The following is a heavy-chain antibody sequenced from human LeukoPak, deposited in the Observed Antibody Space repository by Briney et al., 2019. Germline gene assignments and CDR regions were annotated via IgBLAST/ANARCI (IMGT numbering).Heavy chain of an antibody. V-gene: IGHV3-30-3*01. CDR2: ISYNGSNK. J-gene: IGHJ4*02. CDR3: ARESAPPAALTFDY. CDR1: GFTFSSYA. D-gene: IGHD2-2*01. Sequence: GGSLRLSCAASGFTFSSYAMHWVRQAPGKGLEWVAVISYNGSNKYYADSVKGRFTISRDNSKNTLYLQMNSLRAEDTAVYYCARESAPPAALTFDYWGQGTLVTVSS.